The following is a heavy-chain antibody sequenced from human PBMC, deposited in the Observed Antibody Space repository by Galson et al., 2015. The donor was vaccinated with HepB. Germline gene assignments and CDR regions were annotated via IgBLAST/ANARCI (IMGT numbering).Heavy chain of an antibody. D-gene: IGHD2-2*01. CDR3: ARHESESKTYAADN. CDR1: GGSISSSSYY. Sequence: ETLSLTCTVSGGSISSSSYYWGWLRQPPGKGLEWIGSFYYTGNTHYNPSLKSRVTISGDTSKNQFSLELNSVTAADTAVYYCARHESESKTYAADNWGQGTLVTVSS. V-gene: IGHV4-39*01. J-gene: IGHJ4*02. CDR2: FYYTGNT.